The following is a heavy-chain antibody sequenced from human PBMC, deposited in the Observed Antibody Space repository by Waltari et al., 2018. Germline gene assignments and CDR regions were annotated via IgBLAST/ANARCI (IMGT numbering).Heavy chain of an antibody. V-gene: IGHV1-8*01. Sequence: QVQLVQSGAEVKKPGASVKVSCKASGYTFTSYDINWVRQATGQGLEWMGWMNPNSGNTGYAQKFQGKVTMTRNTSISTAYMELSSLRSEDTAVYYCATNRGGIAAHTYYYYYRDVWGKGTTVTVSS. D-gene: IGHD6-6*01. CDR1: GYTFTSYD. CDR3: ATNRGGIAAHTYYYYYRDV. J-gene: IGHJ6*03. CDR2: MNPNSGNT.